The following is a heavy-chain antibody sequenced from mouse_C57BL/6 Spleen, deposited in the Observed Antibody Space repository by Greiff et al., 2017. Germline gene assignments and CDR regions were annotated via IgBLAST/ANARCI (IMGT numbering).Heavy chain of an antibody. J-gene: IGHJ4*01. V-gene: IGHV2-2*01. CDR1: GFSLTSYG. CDR2: IWSGGST. Sequence: VQLQQSGPGLVQPSQSLSITCPVSGFSLTSYGVHWVRQSPGKGLEWLGVIWSGGSTDYNAAFISRLSISKDNSKSQVFFKMNSLQADDTAIYYCGGGNAMDYWGQGTSVTVSS. CDR3: GGGNAMDY.